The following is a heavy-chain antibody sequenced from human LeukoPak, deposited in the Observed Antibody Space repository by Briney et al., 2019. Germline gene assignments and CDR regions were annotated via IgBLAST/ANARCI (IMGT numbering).Heavy chain of an antibody. CDR2: IYSGGST. V-gene: IGHV3-53*01. CDR3: ARDRLFSMGWFDP. CDR1: GFIVSSNY. Sequence: PGGSLRLSCAASGFIVSSNYMSWVRQAPGKGLEWVSTIYSGGSTYYADSVKGRFTISRDNSKNTLYLQMNSLRSEDTAVYYCARDRLFSMGWFDPWGQGTLVTVSS. J-gene: IGHJ5*02. D-gene: IGHD2/OR15-2a*01.